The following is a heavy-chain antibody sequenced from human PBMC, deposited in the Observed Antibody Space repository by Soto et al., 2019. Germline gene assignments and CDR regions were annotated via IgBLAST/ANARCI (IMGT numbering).Heavy chain of an antibody. V-gene: IGHV3-21*01. CDR1: GFTLRSFT. CDR3: TRDASRDSSARGWFDP. Sequence: GGSLRLSCSGSGFTLRSFTMNWVRQAPGKGLEWVSTISSNSAYIYYTDALRGRFTISRDNAKNSLHLQMNSLRAEDTAVYYCTRDASRDSSARGWFDPWGPGTLVTVSS. CDR2: ISSNSAYI. D-gene: IGHD6-13*01. J-gene: IGHJ5*02.